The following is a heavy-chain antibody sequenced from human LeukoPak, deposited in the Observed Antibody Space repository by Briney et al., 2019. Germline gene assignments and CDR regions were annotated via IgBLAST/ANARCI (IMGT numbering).Heavy chain of an antibody. Sequence: GGSLRLSCVASGFRFSAYAMAWVRQAPGEGLEWVSTISASGGTTHYADSVKGRFTFSRDNSKNILYLQMNSLQVDDTAVYYCAKYFHGSGAEDWFDPWGQGTLVTVSS. CDR2: ISASGGTT. CDR1: GFRFSAYA. J-gene: IGHJ5*02. D-gene: IGHD3-10*01. CDR3: AKYFHGSGAEDWFDP. V-gene: IGHV3-23*01.